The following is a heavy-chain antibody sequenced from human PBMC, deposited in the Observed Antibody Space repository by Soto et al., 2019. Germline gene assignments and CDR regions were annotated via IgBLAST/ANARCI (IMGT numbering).Heavy chain of an antibody. V-gene: IGHV1-18*01. J-gene: IGHJ4*02. D-gene: IGHD6-19*01. CDR2: ISANNGNT. Sequence: GASVKVSCKASGYTFTTYGISWVRQAPGQGLEWMGWISANNGNTNYAQKFQGRVTMTTDTSTNTAHMELRSLSHDDTAVYYCARDPITVAGTHYCDYWGQGTLVTVSS. CDR1: GYTFTTYG. CDR3: ARDPITVAGTHYCDY.